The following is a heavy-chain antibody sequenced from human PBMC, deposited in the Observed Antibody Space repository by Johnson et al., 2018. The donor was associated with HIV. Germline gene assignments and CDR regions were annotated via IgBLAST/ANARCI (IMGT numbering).Heavy chain of an antibody. V-gene: IGHV3-30*19. CDR1: GFTFSSYG. CDR3: AKALGIVVVLDAFDI. D-gene: IGHD3-22*01. J-gene: IGHJ3*02. Sequence: VQLVESGGGVVQPGGSLRLSCAASGFTFSSYGMHWVRQAPGKGLEWVAVISHDGSNKYYADSVRGRFTLSRDNSKNTLYLQMNSLRAEDTALYYCAKALGIVVVLDAFDIWGQGTMVTVSS. CDR2: ISHDGSNK.